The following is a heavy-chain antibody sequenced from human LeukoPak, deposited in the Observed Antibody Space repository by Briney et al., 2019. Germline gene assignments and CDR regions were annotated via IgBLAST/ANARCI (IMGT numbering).Heavy chain of an antibody. J-gene: IGHJ5*02. Sequence: PSETLSLTCTVSGGSISSYYWSWIRQPPGKGLEWIGYMYYSGSTNYNPSLKSRVTISVDTSKNQFSLKLSSVTAADTAVYYCARDARRGWFDPWGQGTLVTVSS. V-gene: IGHV4-59*01. D-gene: IGHD3-10*01. CDR1: GGSISSYY. CDR3: ARDARRGWFDP. CDR2: MYYSGST.